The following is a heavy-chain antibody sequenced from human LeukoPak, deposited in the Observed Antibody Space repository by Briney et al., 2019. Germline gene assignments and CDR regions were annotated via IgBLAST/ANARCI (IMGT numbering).Heavy chain of an antibody. D-gene: IGHD3-3*01. Sequence: SGGSLRLSCAASGFTFSSYAMSWVRQAPGKGLEWVSAISGSGGSTYYADSVKGRFTISRDNSKNTLYPQMNSLRAEDTAVYYCAKARPVEWELSYIYQDFDYWGQGTLVTVSS. J-gene: IGHJ4*02. CDR3: AKARPVEWELSYIYQDFDY. V-gene: IGHV3-23*01. CDR1: GFTFSSYA. CDR2: ISGSGGST.